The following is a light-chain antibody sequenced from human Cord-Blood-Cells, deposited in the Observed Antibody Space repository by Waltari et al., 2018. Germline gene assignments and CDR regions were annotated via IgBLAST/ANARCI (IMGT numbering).Light chain of an antibody. CDR3: AAWDDSLSGYV. CDR1: SSTIGSNY. CDR2: RNS. J-gene: IGLJ1*01. V-gene: IGLV1-47*01. Sequence: QSVLTQPPSASGTPGQRVTISCSGSSSTIGSNYVYWYQQPPGTAPKLLIYRNSQRPSGVPDRFSGSKSGTSASLAISGLRSEDEADYYCAAWDDSLSGYVFGTGTKVTVL.